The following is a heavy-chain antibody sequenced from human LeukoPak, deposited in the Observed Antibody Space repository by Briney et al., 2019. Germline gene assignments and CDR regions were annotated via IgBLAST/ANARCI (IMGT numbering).Heavy chain of an antibody. D-gene: IGHD2-2*01. CDR2: INHSGST. Sequence: PSETLSLTCAVYGGSFSGYYWSWIRQPPGKGLEWIGEINHSGSTNYNPSLKSRVTISVDTSKSQFSLKLSSVTAADTAVYYCAPIPAAPPNFDYWGQGTLVTVSS. J-gene: IGHJ4*02. V-gene: IGHV4-34*01. CDR1: GGSFSGYY. CDR3: APIPAAPPNFDY.